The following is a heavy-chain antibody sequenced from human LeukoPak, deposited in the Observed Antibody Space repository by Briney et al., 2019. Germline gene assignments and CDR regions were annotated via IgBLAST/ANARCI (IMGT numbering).Heavy chain of an antibody. CDR1: GFTFSSAW. CDR3: VRDRVGPDY. D-gene: IGHD1-26*01. V-gene: IGHV3-74*03. CDR2: ITDDGTT. Sequence: GGSLRLSCAASGFTFSSAWMHWVRQGPGPGLVWVSRITDDGTTTYADSVKGRFTISRDNAKNTLYLQMNSLRAEDTAVYYCVRDRVGPDYWGQGTLVTVSS. J-gene: IGHJ4*02.